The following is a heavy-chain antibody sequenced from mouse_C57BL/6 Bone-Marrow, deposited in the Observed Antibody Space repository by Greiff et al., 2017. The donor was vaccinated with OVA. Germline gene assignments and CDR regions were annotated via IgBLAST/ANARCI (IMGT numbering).Heavy chain of an antibody. CDR2: ISDGGSYT. CDR1: GFTFSSYA. Sequence: EVQLVESGGGLVKPGGSLKLSCAASGFTFSSYALSWVRQTPEKRLEWVATISDGGSYTYYPDNVKGRFTISRDNAKNNLYLQMSHLKSEDTAMYYCARDRATAWYFDVWGTGTTVTVSS. V-gene: IGHV5-4*01. CDR3: ARDRATAWYFDV. D-gene: IGHD3-1*01. J-gene: IGHJ1*03.